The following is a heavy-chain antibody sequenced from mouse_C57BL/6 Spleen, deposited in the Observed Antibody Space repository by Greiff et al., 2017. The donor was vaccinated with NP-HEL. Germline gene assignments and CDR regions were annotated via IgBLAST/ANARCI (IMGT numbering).Heavy chain of an antibody. D-gene: IGHD1-1*01. V-gene: IGHV1-26*01. Sequence: EVQLQQSGPELVKPGASVKISCKASGYTFTDYYMNWVKQSHGKSLEWIGDINPNNGGTSYNQKFKGKATLTVDKSSSTAYMELRSLTSEDSAVYYCARDYGISPWFAYWGQGTLVTVSA. CDR3: ARDYGISPWFAY. CDR2: INPNNGGT. J-gene: IGHJ3*01. CDR1: GYTFTDYY.